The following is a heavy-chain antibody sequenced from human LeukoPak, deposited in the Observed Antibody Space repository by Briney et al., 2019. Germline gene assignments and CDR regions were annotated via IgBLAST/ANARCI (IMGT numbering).Heavy chain of an antibody. CDR1: GGSISSSSYY. Sequence: PSETLSLTCTVSGGSISSSSYYWGWIRQPPGKGLEWIGEINHSGSTNYNPSLKSRVTISVDTSKNQFSLKLSSVTAADTAVYYCARVVYCSSTSCYDYWGQGTLVTVSS. D-gene: IGHD2-2*01. V-gene: IGHV4-39*07. CDR3: ARVVYCSSTSCYDY. CDR2: INHSGST. J-gene: IGHJ4*02.